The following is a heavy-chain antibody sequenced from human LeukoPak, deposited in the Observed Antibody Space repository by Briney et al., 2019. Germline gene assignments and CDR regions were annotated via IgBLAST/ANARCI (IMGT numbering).Heavy chain of an antibody. J-gene: IGHJ6*03. Sequence: PGGSLRLSYAASGFTFSSYAMSWVRQAPGKGLEWVSAISGSGGSTYYAGSVKGRFSISRDNSKNTLYLQMNSLRAEDTAVYYCAKDRCSNGIGCLYYYMDVWGKGTTVTISS. D-gene: IGHD2-8*01. V-gene: IGHV3-23*01. CDR3: AKDRCSNGIGCLYYYMDV. CDR1: GFTFSSYA. CDR2: ISGSGGST.